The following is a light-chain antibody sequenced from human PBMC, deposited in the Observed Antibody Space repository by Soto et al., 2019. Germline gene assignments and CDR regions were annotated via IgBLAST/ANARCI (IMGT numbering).Light chain of an antibody. CDR3: QQRSNWTIT. Sequence: EIVLTQSPATLSLSPGERATLSCRASQSVSSYLAWYQQKPGQAPGLLIYDASNRATGIPARLSGSGSGTDFTLTITSLEPEDFAVYDCQQRSNWTITFGQGTRLESK. CDR2: DAS. CDR1: QSVSSY. V-gene: IGKV3-11*01. J-gene: IGKJ5*01.